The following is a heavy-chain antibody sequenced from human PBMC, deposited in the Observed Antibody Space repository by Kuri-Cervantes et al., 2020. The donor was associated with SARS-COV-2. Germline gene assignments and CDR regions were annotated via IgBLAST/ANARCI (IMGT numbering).Heavy chain of an antibody. Sequence: ASVKVSCKASGYTFTSYGISWVRQAPGQGLEWMGWISAYNGNTNYAQKLQGRVTMTTDTSTSTACMELRSLRSDDTAVYYCARVDYDFWSGYSDYWGQGTLVTVSS. V-gene: IGHV1-18*01. CDR1: GYTFTSYG. CDR3: ARVDYDFWSGYSDY. J-gene: IGHJ4*02. CDR2: ISAYNGNT. D-gene: IGHD3-3*01.